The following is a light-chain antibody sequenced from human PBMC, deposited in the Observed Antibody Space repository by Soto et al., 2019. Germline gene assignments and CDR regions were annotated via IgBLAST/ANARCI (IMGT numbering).Light chain of an antibody. CDR3: QVWDSSSDHYV. CDR2: DDN. J-gene: IGLJ1*01. V-gene: IGLV3-21*02. CDR1: NVGDKS. Sequence: SYELTQPPSVSVAPGQTARITCGGNNVGDKSVHWYQQKPGQAPLLVVYDDNDRPSGIPERFSGSNSGNTVTLTISRVEAGDEADYYCQVWDSSSDHYVFGTGTKLTVL.